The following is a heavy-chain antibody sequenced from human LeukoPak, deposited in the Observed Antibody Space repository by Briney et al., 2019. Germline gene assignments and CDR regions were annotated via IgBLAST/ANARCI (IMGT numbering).Heavy chain of an antibody. CDR2: ISSSSSYI. Sequence: PGGSLRLSCAASGFTFSSYSMNWVRQAPGKGLEWVSSISSSSSYIYYAGSVKGRFTISRDNAKNSLYLQMNSLRAEDTAVYYCARVLGALERRGRSNWFDPWGQGTLVTVSS. CDR3: ARVLGALERRGRSNWFDP. J-gene: IGHJ5*02. CDR1: GFTFSSYS. V-gene: IGHV3-21*01. D-gene: IGHD1-1*01.